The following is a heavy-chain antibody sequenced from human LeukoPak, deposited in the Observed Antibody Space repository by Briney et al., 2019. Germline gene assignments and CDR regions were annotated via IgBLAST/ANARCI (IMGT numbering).Heavy chain of an antibody. J-gene: IGHJ5*02. V-gene: IGHV4-59*08. CDR3: ARSIAVAPIRLDP. CDR1: GGSISGHY. Sequence: NPSETLSLTCTVSGGSISGHYWSWIRQPPGKGLEWIGYIYYGASTNYSPSLKSRVSISVDTSKNQFSLSLTSVTAADTAVYYCARSIAVAPIRLDPWGRGTLVTVSS. D-gene: IGHD6-19*01. CDR2: IYYGAST.